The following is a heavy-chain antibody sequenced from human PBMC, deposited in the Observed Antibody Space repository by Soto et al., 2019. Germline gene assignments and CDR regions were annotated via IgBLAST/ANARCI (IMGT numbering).Heavy chain of an antibody. CDR1: GGSFSGYY. V-gene: IGHV4-34*01. CDR3: ARDNILGILYGGMDV. J-gene: IGHJ6*02. Sequence: SETLSLTCAVYGGSFSGYYWSWIRQPPGKGLERIGDIYHSGSTNYNPSLKSRVTISVDTSKNQFSLKLSSVTAADTAVYYCARDNILGILYGGMDVWGQGTTVTVSS. D-gene: IGHD3-3*01. CDR2: IYHSGST.